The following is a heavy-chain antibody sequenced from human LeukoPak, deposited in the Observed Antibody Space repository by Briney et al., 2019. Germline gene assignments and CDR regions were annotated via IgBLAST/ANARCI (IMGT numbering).Heavy chain of an antibody. J-gene: IGHJ4*02. Sequence: GSLRLSFAGSGFPFGGYGMHWFRPTPGKGLEWVAVIAYDGSRAFYADSVKGRFTISRDNSKNTMSVQMDDLRAEDTAVYYCTRYNNDHFDYWGQGTLVTVSS. CDR2: IAYDGSRA. CDR3: TRYNNDHFDY. D-gene: IGHD1-14*01. CDR1: GFPFGGYG. V-gene: IGHV3-33*01.